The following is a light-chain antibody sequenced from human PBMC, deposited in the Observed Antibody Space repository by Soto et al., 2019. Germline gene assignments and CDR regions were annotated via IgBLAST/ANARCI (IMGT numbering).Light chain of an antibody. CDR2: GAS. CDR3: QQYGTPRSVT. Sequence: EIVLTQSPGTLSLSPGEEATLSCRASQSVDSNYLAWYQQKPGQTPRLIIYGASGRADGIPNRFSGSGFGTDFTLTISKVEPEDFAVYYCQQYGTPRSVTFGQGTRLDI. J-gene: IGKJ5*01. CDR1: QSVDSNY. V-gene: IGKV3-20*01.